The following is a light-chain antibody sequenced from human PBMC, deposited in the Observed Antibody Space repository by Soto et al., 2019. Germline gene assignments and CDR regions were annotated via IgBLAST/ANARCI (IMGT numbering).Light chain of an antibody. Sequence: QSVLTQPASVSGSPGQSITVSCTGTSSDVGSYNRVSWYQQSPGTAPKLIIYDVNNRPLGVPDRFFGSKSGNTASLTISGLQAEEEADYYCCSYTTRTTYVFGTGTKVTVL. J-gene: IGLJ1*01. V-gene: IGLV2-18*02. CDR2: DVN. CDR3: CSYTTRTTYV. CDR1: SSDVGSYNR.